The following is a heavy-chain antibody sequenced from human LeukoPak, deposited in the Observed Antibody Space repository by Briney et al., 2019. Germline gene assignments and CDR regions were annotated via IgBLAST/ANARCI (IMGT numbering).Heavy chain of an antibody. D-gene: IGHD3-10*01. V-gene: IGHV3-23*01. CDR3: ATDRGAMVRGVIYYFDF. CDR2: ITGSGSST. J-gene: IGHJ4*02. CDR1: GFTFSKYA. Sequence: GGSLRLSCAASGFTFSKYAMSWVHQSPGKGMEWLSTITGSGSSTYYADSVKGRFTISRDNSKNTLYLQMDSLRAEDTALYYCATDRGAMVRGVIYYFDFWGQGSLVTVSS.